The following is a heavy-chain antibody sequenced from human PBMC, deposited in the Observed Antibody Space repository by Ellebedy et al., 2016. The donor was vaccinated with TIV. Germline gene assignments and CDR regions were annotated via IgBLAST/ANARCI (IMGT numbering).Heavy chain of an antibody. CDR2: IYYSGIT. CDR3: ARHPPTPYSSTFFDY. V-gene: IGHV4-59*08. D-gene: IGHD6-19*01. J-gene: IGHJ4*02. Sequence: MPSETLSLTCTVSGGSISSYYWSWIRQPPGKGLEWIGYIYYSGITNYNPSLKSRVTISVDTSKNQFSLKLSSVTAADTAVYYCARHPPTPYSSTFFDYWGQGTLVTVSS. CDR1: GGSISSYY.